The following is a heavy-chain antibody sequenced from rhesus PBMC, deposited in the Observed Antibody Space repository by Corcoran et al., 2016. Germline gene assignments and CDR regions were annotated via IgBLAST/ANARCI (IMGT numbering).Heavy chain of an antibody. Sequence: EVQLVESGGGLVQPGGSLRLSCAASGFTFSSSAMHWVRQPSGKGLVWVGRIRSKSNNYETGYAASVKGRFTISRDDSKNTAYLQMNSLKTEDTAVYYCASRGSYGLDSWGQGVVVTVSS. J-gene: IGHJ6*01. CDR3: ASRGSYGLDS. V-gene: IGHV3-118*01. CDR2: IRSKSNNYET. D-gene: IGHD5-42*01. CDR1: GFTFSSSA.